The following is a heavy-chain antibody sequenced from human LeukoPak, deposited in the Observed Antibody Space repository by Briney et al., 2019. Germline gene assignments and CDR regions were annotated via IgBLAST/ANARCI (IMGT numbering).Heavy chain of an antibody. CDR1: GGTFSSYG. Sequence: SVKVSCKASGGTFSSYGITWVRRAPGQGLEWMGGVIPIFGTANYAQKFQGRVTITADESTSTAYMELSSLRSEDTAVYYCARVRRLYYYDSSGLDAFDIWGQGTMVTVSS. CDR2: VIPIFGTA. D-gene: IGHD3-22*01. CDR3: ARVRRLYYYDSSGLDAFDI. J-gene: IGHJ3*02. V-gene: IGHV1-69*01.